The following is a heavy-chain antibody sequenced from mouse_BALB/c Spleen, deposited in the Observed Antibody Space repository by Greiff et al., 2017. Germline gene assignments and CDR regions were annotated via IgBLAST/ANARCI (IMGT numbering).Heavy chain of an antibody. CDR2: ISSGGST. J-gene: IGHJ4*01. D-gene: IGHD1-1*02. V-gene: IGHV5-6-5*01. CDR3: ARGDYGAMDY. Sequence: EGMLVESGGGLVKPGGSLKLSCAASGFTFSSYAMSWVRQTPEKRLEWVASISSGGSTYYPDSVKGRFTISRDNARNILYLQMSSLRSEDTAMYYCARGDYGAMDYWGQGTSVTVSS. CDR1: GFTFSSYA.